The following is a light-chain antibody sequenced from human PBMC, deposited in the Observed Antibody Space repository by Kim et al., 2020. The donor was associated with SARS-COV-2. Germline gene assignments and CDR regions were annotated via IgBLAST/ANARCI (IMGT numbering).Light chain of an antibody. J-gene: IGLJ3*02. CDR3: CSYAGSSTGV. Sequence: QSALTQPASVSGSPGQSITISCTGTSSDIGSYNLVSWYQQHPATAPKLMISEVSKRTSGVSNRFSGSKSGTTASLTISGLQAEDEADYYCCSYAGSSTGVFGGGTQLTVL. V-gene: IGLV2-23*02. CDR1: SSDIGSYNL. CDR2: EVS.